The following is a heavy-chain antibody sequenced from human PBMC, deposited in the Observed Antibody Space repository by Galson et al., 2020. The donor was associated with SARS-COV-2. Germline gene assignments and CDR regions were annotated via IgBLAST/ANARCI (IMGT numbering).Heavy chain of an antibody. CDR1: GGSITSSSYY. J-gene: IGHJ4*02. Sequence: SETLSLTCTVSGGSITSSSYYWGWIRQPPGKGLEWIGTIYYTGSTYYNPSLESRVTISGDTSKNQFPLKMNSVTAADTAGDYCARAKYCDTTDCVAFGDYWGQGTLVTVSS. CDR3: ARAKYCDTTDCVAFGDY. V-gene: IGHV4-39*06. D-gene: IGHD2-21*01. CDR2: IYYTGST.